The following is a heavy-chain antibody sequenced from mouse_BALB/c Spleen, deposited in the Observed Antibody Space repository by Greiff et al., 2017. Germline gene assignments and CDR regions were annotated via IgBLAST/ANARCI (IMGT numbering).Heavy chain of an antibody. CDR3: ARPYGNYPLAY. J-gene: IGHJ3*01. CDR1: GFSLTGYG. D-gene: IGHD2-10*02. CDR2: IWGDGST. V-gene: IGHV2-6-7*01. Sequence: QVQLQQSGPGLVAPSQSLSITCTVSGFSLTGYGVNWVRQPPGKGLEWLGMIWGDGSTDYNSALKSRLSISKDNSKSQVFLKMNSLQTDDTARYYCARPYGNYPLAYWGQGTLVTVSA.